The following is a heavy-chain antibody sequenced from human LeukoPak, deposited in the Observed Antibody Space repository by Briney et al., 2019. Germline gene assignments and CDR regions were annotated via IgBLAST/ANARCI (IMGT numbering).Heavy chain of an antibody. D-gene: IGHD3-22*01. CDR2: ISGSGGST. CDR3: AKAHLYYYDSSGYYPYFDY. Sequence: GGSLRLSCAASGFTFSSYAMSWVRQAPGKGLEWVSAISGSGGSTYYADSVKGRFTISRDNSKDTLYLQMNSLRAEDTAVYYCAKAHLYYYDSSGYYPYFDYWGQGTLVTVSS. V-gene: IGHV3-23*01. J-gene: IGHJ4*02. CDR1: GFTFSSYA.